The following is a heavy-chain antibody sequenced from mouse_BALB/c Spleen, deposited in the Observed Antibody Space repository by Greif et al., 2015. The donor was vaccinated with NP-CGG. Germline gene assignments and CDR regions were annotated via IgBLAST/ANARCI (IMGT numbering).Heavy chain of an antibody. CDR3: ARWDWYFDV. CDR2: IDPANGNT. V-gene: IGHV14-3*02. CDR1: GFNIKDTY. Sequence: EVKLMESGAELVKPGASVKLSCTASGFNIKDTYMHWVKRRPEQGLEWIGRIDPANGNTKYDPKFQGKATITADTSSNTAYLQLSSLTSEDTAVYYCARWDWYFDVWGAGTTVTVSS. J-gene: IGHJ1*01.